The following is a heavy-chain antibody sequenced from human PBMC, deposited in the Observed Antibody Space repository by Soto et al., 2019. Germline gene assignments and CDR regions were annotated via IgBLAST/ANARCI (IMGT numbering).Heavy chain of an antibody. CDR3: VRRAGGAVVWYYDL. J-gene: IGHJ2*01. V-gene: IGHV3-11*05. CDR1: GFTFGDSY. D-gene: IGHD2-21*01. CDR2: ISPGSRYP. Sequence: QVQLVESGGGLVPPGGSLRLSCAGSGFTFGDSYMSWIRQAPGKGLEWLSYISPGSRYPAYADSVKGRFTISRDNSNNTLYLQMTNVRGEDTAVYYCVRRAGGAVVWYYDLWGRGSLVNVFS.